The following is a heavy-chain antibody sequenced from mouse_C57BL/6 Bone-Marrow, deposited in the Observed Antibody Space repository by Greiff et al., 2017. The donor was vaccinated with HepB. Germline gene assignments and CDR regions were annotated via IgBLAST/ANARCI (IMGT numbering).Heavy chain of an antibody. Sequence: DVKLVESGGGLVKPGGSLKLSCAASGFTFSSYAMSWVRQTPGKRLEWVATISDGGSYTYYPDNVKGRVTISRDNAKNNLYLQMSHLKSEDTAMYYCAREGFFFAWFAYWGQGTLVTVSA. CDR1: GFTFSSYA. CDR3: AREGFFFAWFAY. CDR2: ISDGGSYT. J-gene: IGHJ3*01. V-gene: IGHV5-4*01.